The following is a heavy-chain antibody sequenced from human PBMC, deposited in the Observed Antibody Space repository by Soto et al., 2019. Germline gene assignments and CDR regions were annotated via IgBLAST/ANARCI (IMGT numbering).Heavy chain of an antibody. J-gene: IGHJ6*02. V-gene: IGHV3-30-3*01. CDR1: GFTFSSYA. Sequence: QVQLVESGGGVVQPGRSLRLSCAASGFTFSSYAMHWVRQAPGKGLEWVAVISYDGSNKYYADSVKGRITISRDNSKNTLYLHMNSLSADATAVYYCASPLDVWGQGTTVTVSS. CDR2: ISYDGSNK. CDR3: ASPLDV.